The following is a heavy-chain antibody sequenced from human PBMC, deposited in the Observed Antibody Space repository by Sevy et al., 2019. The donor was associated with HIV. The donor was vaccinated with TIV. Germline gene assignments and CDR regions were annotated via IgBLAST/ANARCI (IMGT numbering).Heavy chain of an antibody. J-gene: IGHJ4*02. D-gene: IGHD3-22*01. Sequence: GGSLRLSCVASGFTFRSYTMKWVRQAPGKGLECVSSISSSGSYIYYADSVKGRFTISRNDAKNSLYLQMNTLRAEDAALYYCARVRPYDTRDFDYWGQGTLVTVSS. CDR1: GFTFRSYT. CDR2: ISSSGSYI. V-gene: IGHV3-21*01. CDR3: ARVRPYDTRDFDY.